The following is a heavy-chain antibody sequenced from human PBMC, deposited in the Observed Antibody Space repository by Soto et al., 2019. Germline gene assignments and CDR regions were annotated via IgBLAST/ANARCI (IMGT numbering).Heavy chain of an antibody. CDR3: ARGRMRYYYYMDV. Sequence: GASVELSCEESGDSITSYGSCWVRQAPGQGLEWMGWISAYNGNTNYAQKLQGRVTMTTDTSTSTAYMELRSLRSDDTAVYYCARGRMRYYYYMDVWGKGTTVTVSS. J-gene: IGHJ6*03. V-gene: IGHV1-18*01. CDR1: GDSITSYG. CDR2: ISAYNGNT.